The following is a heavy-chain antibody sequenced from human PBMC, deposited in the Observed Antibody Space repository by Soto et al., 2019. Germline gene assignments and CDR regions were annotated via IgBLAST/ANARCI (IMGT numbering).Heavy chain of an antibody. V-gene: IGHV2-5*01. CDR2: IYWYDDT. CDR1: GFSLSTSGEG. J-gene: IGHJ4*02. CDR3: AHRRPTSFSFEY. D-gene: IGHD3-16*02. Sequence: QITLQESGPTLVTPPQTLTLTCTFSGFSLSTSGEGVAWIRQPTGKAMEWLGIIYWYDDTHYSPSLKCRLTFPTDTSKNQVVLAMTSMDPLDTATEYCAHRRPTSFSFEYRGQGTLVTVSA.